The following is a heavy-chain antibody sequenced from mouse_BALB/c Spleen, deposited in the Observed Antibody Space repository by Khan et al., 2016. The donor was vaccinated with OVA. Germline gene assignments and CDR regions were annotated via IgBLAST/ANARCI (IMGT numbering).Heavy chain of an antibody. CDR3: ARSASYGFVDV. D-gene: IGHD6-1*01. CDR1: GYTFTNYG. Sequence: QIQLVQSGPELKKPGETVKISCKASGYTFTNYGMNWVKQAPGKGLKWMGWINTYTGETTYADDFKGRFAFSLEPSANTAYLQINNLKNEDTATXFCARSASYGFVDVWGAGTTVTVSS. V-gene: IGHV9-3-1*01. CDR2: INTYTGET. J-gene: IGHJ1*01.